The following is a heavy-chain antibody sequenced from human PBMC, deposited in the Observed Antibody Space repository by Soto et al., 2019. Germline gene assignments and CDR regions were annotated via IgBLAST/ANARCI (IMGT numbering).Heavy chain of an antibody. D-gene: IGHD5-12*01. Sequence: TLSLTCTVSGGSISSGGYYWSWIRQHPGKGLEWIGYIYYSGSTYYNPSLKSRVTISVDTSKNQFSLKLSSVTAADTAVYYCARVVYSGYDNWFEPWGQGTLVTVSS. CDR3: ARVVYSGYDNWFEP. CDR1: GGSISSGGYY. J-gene: IGHJ5*02. V-gene: IGHV4-31*03. CDR2: IYYSGST.